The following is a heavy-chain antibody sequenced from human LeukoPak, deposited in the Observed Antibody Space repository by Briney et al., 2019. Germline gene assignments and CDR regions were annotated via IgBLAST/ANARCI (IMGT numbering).Heavy chain of an antibody. CDR1: GFNFGDYF. J-gene: IGHJ4*02. V-gene: IGHV3-11*04. CDR3: ATSRVFDY. Sequence: PGGSLRLSCTASGFNFGDYFMSWIRQSPGKGLEWVAFISGSGTNIHYADSVEGRFTISRDNAKNSLYLEMRSLRGEDTAVYYCATSRVFDYWGQGALISVSS. CDR2: ISGSGTNI.